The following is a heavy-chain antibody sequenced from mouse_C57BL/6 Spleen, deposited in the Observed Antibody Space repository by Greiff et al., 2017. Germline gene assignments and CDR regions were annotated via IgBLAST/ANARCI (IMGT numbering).Heavy chain of an antibody. CDR2: IYPSDSET. V-gene: IGHV1-61*01. CDR3: ARWGLYYCSSWSGFAD. CDR1: GYTFTSYW. Sequence: QVQLQQPGAELVRPGSSVKMSCKASGYTFTSYWMDWVKQRPGQGLEWIGNIYPSDSETHYNQKFKDKATLTVDKSSSTDYMQLRSLTSEDSAVYYCARWGLYYCSSWSGFADWGQGTLVTVSA. J-gene: IGHJ3*01. D-gene: IGHD1-1*01.